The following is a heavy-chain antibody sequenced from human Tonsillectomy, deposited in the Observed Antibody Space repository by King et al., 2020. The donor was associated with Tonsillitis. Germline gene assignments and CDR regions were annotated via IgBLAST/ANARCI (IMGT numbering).Heavy chain of an antibody. D-gene: IGHD6-13*01. J-gene: IGHJ3*02. Sequence: QLVQSGAEVKKPGASVKVSCKASGGAYSSYAINWVRQAPGQGLEWMGRINPIFGVTNYAPNLQDRITISADTSTSTAYMEPSSLRTEDTAVYYCATDFFLPAAAGANAFDIWGQGTMVMVSS. V-gene: IGHV1-69*04. CDR2: INPIFGVT. CDR1: GGAYSSYA. CDR3: ATDFFLPAAAGANAFDI.